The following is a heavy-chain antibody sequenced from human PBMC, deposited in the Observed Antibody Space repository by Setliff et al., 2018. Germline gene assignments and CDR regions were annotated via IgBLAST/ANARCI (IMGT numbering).Heavy chain of an antibody. CDR3: AKSWVVPAAITFSGFDP. CDR2: ISGSGGST. J-gene: IGHJ5*02. Sequence: GGSLRLSCAASGFTFSSYAMSWVRQAPGKGLEWVSAISGSGGSTYYADSVKGRSTISRDNSKNTLYLQMNSLRAEDTAVYYCAKSWVVPAAITFSGFDPWGQGTLVTVSS. V-gene: IGHV3-23*01. CDR1: GFTFSSYA. D-gene: IGHD2-2*01.